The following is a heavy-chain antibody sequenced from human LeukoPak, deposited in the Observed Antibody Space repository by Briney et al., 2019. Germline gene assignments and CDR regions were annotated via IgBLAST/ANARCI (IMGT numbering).Heavy chain of an antibody. D-gene: IGHD2-2*01. V-gene: IGHV4-34*01. Sequence: PSETLSLTCAVYGGSFSGYYWTWIRQPPGKGLEWIGEINHSGSTNYNPSLKSRVTISVDTSKNQFSLKLSSVTAADTAVYYCARDRLVVPAATYYYYYYMDVWGKGTTVTISS. J-gene: IGHJ6*03. CDR3: ARDRLVVPAATYYYYYYMDV. CDR1: GGSFSGYY. CDR2: INHSGST.